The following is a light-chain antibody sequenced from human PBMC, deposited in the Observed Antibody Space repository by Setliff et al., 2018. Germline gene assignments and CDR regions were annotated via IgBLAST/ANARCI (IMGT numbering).Light chain of an antibody. J-gene: IGLJ1*01. CDR2: GVS. V-gene: IGLV2-14*03. CDR1: SSDVGSYDL. CDR3: NAYASDTTEV. Sequence: GSPGQSITISCSGTSSDVGSYDLVSWYQQHPGKAPKLIIYGVSDRPSGVSSRFSGSKSGNTAYLTISGLQTEDEAEYYCNAYASDTTEVFGSGTKGTV.